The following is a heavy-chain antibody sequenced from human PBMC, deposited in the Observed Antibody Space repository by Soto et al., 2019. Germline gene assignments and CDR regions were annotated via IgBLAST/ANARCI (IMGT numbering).Heavy chain of an antibody. CDR2: IYYSGST. CDR1: GGSISSYY. D-gene: IGHD3-10*01. J-gene: IGHJ6*02. Sequence: SETLSLTCTVSGGSISSYYWSWIRQPPGKGLEWIGYIYYSGSTNYNPSLKSRVTISVDTSKIQFSLKLSSVTAADTAVYYCARQGTGYYYGMDVWGQGTTVTVSS. CDR3: ARQGTGYYYGMDV. V-gene: IGHV4-59*08.